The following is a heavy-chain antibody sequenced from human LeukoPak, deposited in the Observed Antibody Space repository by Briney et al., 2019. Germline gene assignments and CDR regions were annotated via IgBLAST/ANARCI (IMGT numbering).Heavy chain of an antibody. V-gene: IGHV3-7*01. CDR3: ARGGGSCHSCRRGFDP. J-gene: IGHJ5*02. CDR1: GFTFSSYW. D-gene: IGHD2-15*01. Sequence: GGSLRLSCAASGFTFSSYWMSWVRLAPGKGLEWVANIKQDGSEKYYVDSVKGRFTISRDNAKNSLYLQMNSLRAEDTAVYYCARGGGSCHSCRRGFDPWGQGTLVTVSS. CDR2: IKQDGSEK.